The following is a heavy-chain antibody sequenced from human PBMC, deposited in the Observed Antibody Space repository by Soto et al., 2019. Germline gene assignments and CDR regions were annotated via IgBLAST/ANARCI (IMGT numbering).Heavy chain of an antibody. J-gene: IGHJ5*02. CDR1: GFTFSSYS. D-gene: IGHD1-1*01. CDR3: ARDAGTLQEEAWFDP. Sequence: GGSLRLSCAASGFTFSSYSMNWVRQAPGKGLEWVSYISSSSSTIYYADSVKGRFTISRDNAKNSLYLQMNSLRDEDTAVYYCARDAGTLQEEAWFDPWGKGTLVTVSS. V-gene: IGHV3-48*02. CDR2: ISSSSSTI.